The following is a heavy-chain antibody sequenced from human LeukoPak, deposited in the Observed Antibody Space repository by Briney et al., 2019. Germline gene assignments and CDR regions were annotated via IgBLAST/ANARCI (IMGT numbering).Heavy chain of an antibody. V-gene: IGHV4-34*01. CDR1: GVSFSGYY. CDR2: INHSGST. CDR3: ARVFCSGGSCYYGRGAFDI. D-gene: IGHD2-15*01. Sequence: PSETLSLTCAVYGVSFSGYYWSWIRQPPGKGLEWIGEINHSGSTNYNPSLKSRVTISVDTSKNQFSLKLSSVTAADTAVYYCARVFCSGGSCYYGRGAFDIWGQGTMVTVSS. J-gene: IGHJ3*02.